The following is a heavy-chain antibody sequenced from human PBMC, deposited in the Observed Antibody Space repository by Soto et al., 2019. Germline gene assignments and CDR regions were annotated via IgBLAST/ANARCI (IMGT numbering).Heavy chain of an antibody. Sequence: PGGSLRLSCAASGFTFSSYSMNWVRQAPGKGLEWVSSISSSSSYIYYADSVKGRFTISRDNAKNSLYLQMNSLRAEDTAVYYCARDPHRGSGWFRLVESLFYYWSQGTLVTVSS. CDR3: ARDPHRGSGWFRLVESLFYY. CDR2: ISSSSSYI. V-gene: IGHV3-21*01. J-gene: IGHJ4*01. CDR1: GFTFSSYS. D-gene: IGHD6-19*01.